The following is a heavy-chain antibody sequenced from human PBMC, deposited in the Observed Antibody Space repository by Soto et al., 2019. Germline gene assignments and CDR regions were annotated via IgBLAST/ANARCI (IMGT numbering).Heavy chain of an antibody. V-gene: IGHV6-1*01. D-gene: IGHD6-19*01. CDR1: GDSVSSNTAA. J-gene: IGHJ4*02. CDR2: TYYRSNWRH. Sequence: SQPLSVPCAISGDSVSSNTAAWNWIRSSPSRGLEWLGRTYYRSNWRHDYAVSVKSRITVNPDTSKNHFSLQLNSVTPDDTAVYFCARGVAGTGFDLWGQGTLVTVSS. CDR3: ARGVAGTGFDL.